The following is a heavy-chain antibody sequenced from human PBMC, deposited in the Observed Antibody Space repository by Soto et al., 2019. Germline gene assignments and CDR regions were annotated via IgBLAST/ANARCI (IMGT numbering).Heavy chain of an antibody. J-gene: IGHJ4*02. D-gene: IGHD6-13*01. CDR1: GGSINSGGYY. V-gene: IGHV4-31*03. CDR3: ARGYRQSGYSSSLVFDY. Sequence: QVQLRESGPGLVKPSQTLSLTCTVSGGSINSGGYYWNWIRQHPGQGLEWIGYMYYSGSAYYNPFLWSRVIISADTSENKFSLKLSSVTAAATAVYFCARGYRQSGYSSSLVFDYWGQGTLVNVSS. CDR2: MYYSGSA.